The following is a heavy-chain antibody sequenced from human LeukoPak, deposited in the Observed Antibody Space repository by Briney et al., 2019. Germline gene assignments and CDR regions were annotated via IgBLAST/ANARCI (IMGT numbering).Heavy chain of an antibody. CDR1: GYSYTIYW. D-gene: IGHD3-22*01. CDR2: IYPGDSDT. CDR3: GRSPQEDYYDSSGYYYFDY. V-gene: IGHV5-51*01. Sequence: GESLKISCKGSGYSYTIYWIAWVRQLPGKGLEWMGIIYPGDSDTRYSPSFQGQVTISADKSIRTAYLQWSSLKASDTAMYYCGRSPQEDYYDSSGYYYFDYWGQGTLVTVSS. J-gene: IGHJ4*02.